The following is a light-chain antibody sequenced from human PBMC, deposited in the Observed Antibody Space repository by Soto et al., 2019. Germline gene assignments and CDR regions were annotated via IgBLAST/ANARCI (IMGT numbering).Light chain of an antibody. CDR2: GAS. CDR1: QSVSSN. Sequence: EIVMTQSPATLSVSPGARAPLSCRARQSVSSNLAWYQHKPGQAPRLLISGASRRATGIPDRFSGAGSGTDFTLTISRLEPEDFALYYCQQHDILPITFGQGTRLEIK. CDR3: QQHDILPIT. V-gene: IGKV3-20*01. J-gene: IGKJ5*01.